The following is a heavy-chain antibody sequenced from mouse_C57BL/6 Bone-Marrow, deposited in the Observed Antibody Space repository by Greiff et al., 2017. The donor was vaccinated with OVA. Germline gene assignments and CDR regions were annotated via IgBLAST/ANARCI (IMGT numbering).Heavy chain of an antibody. CDR1: GYTFTSYW. CDR2: IHPNSGST. Sequence: QVQLQQPGAELVKPGASVKLSCKASGYTFTSYWMHWVKQRPGQGLEWIGMIHPNSGSTNYNEKFKSKATLTVDKSSSTAYMQLSSLTSEDSAVYYCARSLLWLRRRGYYYAMDYWGQGTSVTVSS. CDR3: ARSLLWLRRRGYYYAMDY. D-gene: IGHD2-2*01. V-gene: IGHV1-64*01. J-gene: IGHJ4*01.